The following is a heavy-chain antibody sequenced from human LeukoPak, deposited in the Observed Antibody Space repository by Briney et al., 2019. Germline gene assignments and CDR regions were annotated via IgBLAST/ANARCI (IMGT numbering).Heavy chain of an antibody. J-gene: IGHJ4*02. CDR1: GGSISSYY. V-gene: IGHV4-59*01. CDR3: ARSTSTMTAYVY. Sequence: SETLSLTCTVSGGSISSYYWSWIRQPPGKGLEWIGYISYSGSTNYNPSLKSRVTISVDTSKSQFSLKLASVTAADTAVYYCARSTSTMTAYVYWGQGAPVTVSS. CDR2: ISYSGST. D-gene: IGHD3-9*01.